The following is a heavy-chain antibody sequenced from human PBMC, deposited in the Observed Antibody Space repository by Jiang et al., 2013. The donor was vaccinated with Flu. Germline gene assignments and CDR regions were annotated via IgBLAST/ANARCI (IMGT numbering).Heavy chain of an antibody. CDR2: TYYRSKWYT. CDR1: GDSVSSNSAA. Sequence: QTLSLTCALSGDSVSSNSAAWNWIRQSPSRGLEWLGRTYYRSKWYTDYALSVKGRISINPDTSKNQFSLQLGSVTPEDTAIYYCARVSSSAPFFYYSMDVWGQGTTVTVSS. CDR3: ARVSSSAPFFYYSMDV. D-gene: IGHD3-22*01. J-gene: IGHJ6*02. V-gene: IGHV6-1*01.